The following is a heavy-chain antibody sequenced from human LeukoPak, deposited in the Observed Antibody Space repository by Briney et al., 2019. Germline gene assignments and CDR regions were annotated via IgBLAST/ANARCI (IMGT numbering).Heavy chain of an antibody. Sequence: SQTLSLTCTVSGGSISSGGYYWSWIRQHPGKGLEWIGYIYYSGSTNYNPSLKSRVTISVDTSKNQFSLKLSSVTAADTAVYYCARQGPRWYSGSYSPFNYWGQGTLVTVSS. CDR2: IYYSGST. CDR3: ARQGPRWYSGSYSPFNY. J-gene: IGHJ4*02. CDR1: GGSISSGGYY. D-gene: IGHD1-26*01. V-gene: IGHV4-31*03.